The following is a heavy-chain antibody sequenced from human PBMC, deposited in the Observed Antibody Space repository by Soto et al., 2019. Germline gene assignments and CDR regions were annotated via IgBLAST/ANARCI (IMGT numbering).Heavy chain of an antibody. CDR2: INPNSGGT. CDR3: ARDLNYYGSGRHYYFDY. CDR1: GYTFTGYY. J-gene: IGHJ4*02. V-gene: IGHV1-2*02. D-gene: IGHD3-10*01. Sequence: ASVKVSCKASGYTFTGYYMHWVRQAPGQGLEWMGWINPNSGGTNYAQKFQGRVTMTRDTSTSTVYMELSSLRSEDTAVYYCARDLNYYGSGRHYYFDYWGQGTLVTVSS.